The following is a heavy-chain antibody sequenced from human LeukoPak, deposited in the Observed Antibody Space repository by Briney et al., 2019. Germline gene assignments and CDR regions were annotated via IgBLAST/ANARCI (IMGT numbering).Heavy chain of an antibody. CDR3: ATSPEGSSSVVYYYYMDV. D-gene: IGHD6-6*01. CDR2: IYHSGSA. V-gene: IGHV4-30-2*01. CDR1: GGSISSGGYS. Sequence: SETLSLTCAVSGGSISSGGYSWSWVRQPPGKGLDWIGYIYHSGSAYYNPSLKSRVTISVDRSKNQFSLKLSSVTAADTAVYYCATSPEGSSSVVYYYYMDVWGKGTTVTVSS. J-gene: IGHJ6*03.